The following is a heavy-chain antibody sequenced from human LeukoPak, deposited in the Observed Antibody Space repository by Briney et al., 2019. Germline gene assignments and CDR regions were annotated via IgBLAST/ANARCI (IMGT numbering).Heavy chain of an antibody. CDR2: ISAYNGNT. D-gene: IGHD2-2*01. V-gene: IGHV1-18*01. CDR1: GYTFTSYG. Sequence: ASVKVSCKASGYTFTSYGISWVRQAPGQGLEWMGWISAYNGNTNYAQKLQGRVTMTTDTSTRTAYMELRSLRSGDTAVYYCARDYCSSTSCYLDYWGQGTLVTVSS. CDR3: ARDYCSSTSCYLDY. J-gene: IGHJ4*02.